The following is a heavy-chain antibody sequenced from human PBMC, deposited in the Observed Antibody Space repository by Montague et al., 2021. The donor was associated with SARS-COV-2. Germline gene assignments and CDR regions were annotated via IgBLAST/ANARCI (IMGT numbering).Heavy chain of an antibody. CDR1: GGSISSGDYY. V-gene: IGHV4-30-4*01. J-gene: IGHJ4*02. D-gene: IGHD3/OR15-3a*01. CDR3: ARIGGWSGAF. Sequence: SETLSLTCTVSGGSISSGDYYWNWIRQPPGKGLEWIAYTYNNDRNNYNPSLESRVSVSVDTSKNQFSLRLSSVTAADTAVYYCARIGGWSGAFWGQGTLVTVSS. CDR2: TYNNDRN.